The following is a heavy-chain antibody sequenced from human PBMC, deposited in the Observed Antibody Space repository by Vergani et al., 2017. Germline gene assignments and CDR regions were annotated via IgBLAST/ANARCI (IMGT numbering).Heavy chain of an antibody. CDR3: ANAGLGYSSGWYFDY. J-gene: IGHJ4*02. D-gene: IGHD6-19*01. V-gene: IGHV3-30*18. CDR1: GFTFSSYG. CDR2: ISYDGSNK. Sequence: VQLVESGGGVVQPGRSLRLSCAASGFTFSSYGMHWVRQAPGKGLEWVAVISYDGSNKYYADSVKGRFTISRDNSKNTLYLQMNSLRAEDTAVYYCANAGLGYSSGWYFDYWGQGTLVTVSS.